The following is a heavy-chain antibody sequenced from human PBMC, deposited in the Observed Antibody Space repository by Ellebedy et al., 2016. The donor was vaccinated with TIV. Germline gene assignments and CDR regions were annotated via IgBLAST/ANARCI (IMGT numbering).Heavy chain of an antibody. J-gene: IGHJ2*01. CDR2: FDPEDGET. D-gene: IGHD6-6*01. CDR3: ATDQYSSSSGSYWYFDL. Sequence: ASVKVSXKVSGYTLTELSMHWVRQAPGKGLEWMGGFDPEDGETIYAQKFQGRVTMTEDTSTDTAYMELSSLRSEDTAVYYCATDQYSSSSGSYWYFDLWGRGTLVTVSS. V-gene: IGHV1-24*01. CDR1: GYTLTELS.